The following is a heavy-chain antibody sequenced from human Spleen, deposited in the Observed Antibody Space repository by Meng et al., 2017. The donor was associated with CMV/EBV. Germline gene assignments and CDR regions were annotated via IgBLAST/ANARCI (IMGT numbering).Heavy chain of an antibody. CDR3: ARGPGARFDP. J-gene: IGHJ5*02. CDR2: INSDGSST. D-gene: IGHD1-26*01. V-gene: IGHV3-74*01. CDR1: GFTFSSYW. Sequence: ETLSLTCAASGFTFSSYWMHWVRQAPGKGLVWVSRINSDGSSTTYADSVKGRFTISRDNAKNTLYLQMNSLRVEDTAVYYCARGPGARFDPWGQGTLVTVSS.